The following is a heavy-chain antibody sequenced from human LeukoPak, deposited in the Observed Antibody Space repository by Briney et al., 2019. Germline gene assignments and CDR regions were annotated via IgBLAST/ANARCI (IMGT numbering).Heavy chain of an antibody. J-gene: IGHJ4*02. D-gene: IGHD3-3*01. V-gene: IGHV4-34*01. CDR2: INHSGST. CDR3: ARSDFWSGYSLDY. Sequence: SETLSLTCAVSGGSFTGYYWSWVRQPPGKGLEWIGEINHSGSTNYNPSLKNRVTISVDTSKNQFSLKLSSVTAADTAVYYCARSDFWSGYSLDYWGQGTLVTVSS. CDR1: GGSFTGYY.